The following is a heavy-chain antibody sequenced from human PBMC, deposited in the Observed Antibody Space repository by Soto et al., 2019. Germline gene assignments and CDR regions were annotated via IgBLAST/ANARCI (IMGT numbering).Heavy chain of an antibody. J-gene: IGHJ4*02. Sequence: ASVKVSCKASGYTFTSYCISWVRQAPGQGLEWMGWISAYNGNTSYAQKLQGRVTMTTDTSTSTAYMELRSLRSDDTAVYYCARAELELLPIDYWGQGALVTVSS. CDR2: ISAYNGNT. CDR1: GYTFTSYC. D-gene: IGHD1-7*01. CDR3: ARAELELLPIDY. V-gene: IGHV1-18*01.